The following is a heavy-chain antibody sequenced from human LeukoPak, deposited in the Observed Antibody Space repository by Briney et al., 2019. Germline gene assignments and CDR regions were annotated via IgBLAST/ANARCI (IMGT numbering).Heavy chain of an antibody. J-gene: IGHJ4*02. CDR3: ARGQTSQWLVYFDC. CDR2: INHSGST. V-gene: IGHV4-34*01. Sequence: SETLSLTCAVYGGSFSGYYWSWIRQPPGKGPEWIGEINHSGSTNYNPSLKSRVTISVDTSKNQFSLKLSSVTAADTAVYYCARGQTSQWLVYFDCWGQGTLVTVSS. CDR1: GGSFSGYY. D-gene: IGHD6-19*01.